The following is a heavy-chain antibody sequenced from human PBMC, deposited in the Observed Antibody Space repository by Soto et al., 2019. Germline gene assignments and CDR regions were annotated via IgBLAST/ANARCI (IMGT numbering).Heavy chain of an antibody. J-gene: IGHJ5*01. D-gene: IGHD6-13*01. CDR2: IFPGDSDT. CDR3: ARLIGSSSWFDS. Sequence: PGESLKISCKASGYSFTTNWIAWVRQKPGKGLEWMGSIFPGDSDTRYSPSFHGQVTISADGSISTAYLQWGSLKASDSAMYYCARLIGSSSWFDSWGQGALVAVSS. CDR1: GYSFTTNW. V-gene: IGHV5-51*01.